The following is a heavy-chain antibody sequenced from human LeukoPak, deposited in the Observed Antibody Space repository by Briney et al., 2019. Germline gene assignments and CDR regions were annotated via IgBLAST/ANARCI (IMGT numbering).Heavy chain of an antibody. Sequence: ASVKVSCKASGYTFTSYAMNWVRQAPGQGLEWMGWINTNTGNPTYAQGFTGRFVFSLDTSVSTAYLQISSLKAEDTAVYYCAVTEWGAVAAHDAFDIWGQGTMVTVSS. CDR1: GYTFTSYA. CDR3: AVTEWGAVAAHDAFDI. J-gene: IGHJ3*02. D-gene: IGHD6-19*01. V-gene: IGHV7-4-1*02. CDR2: INTNTGNP.